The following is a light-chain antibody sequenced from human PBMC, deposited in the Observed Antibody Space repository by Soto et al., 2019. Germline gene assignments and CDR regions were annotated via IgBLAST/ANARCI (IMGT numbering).Light chain of an antibody. CDR3: QQYNSWLWT. V-gene: IGKV3-15*01. J-gene: IGKJ1*01. CDR2: GAS. Sequence: EIVMTQSPATLSVSPGEGATLSCRASQSVSSRLAWYQQKPGQAPRLLIYGASTRATGIPARFSGSWSGTEFTLIISSLQSEDSAVYYCQQYNSWLWTFGQGTKVEIK. CDR1: QSVSSR.